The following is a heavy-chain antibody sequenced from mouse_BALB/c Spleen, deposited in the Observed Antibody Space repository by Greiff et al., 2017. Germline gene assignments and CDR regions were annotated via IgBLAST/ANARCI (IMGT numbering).Heavy chain of an antibody. CDR1: GYAFSSYW. J-gene: IGHJ4*01. Sequence: SGAELVRPGSSVKISCKASGYAFSSYWMNWVKQRPGQGLEWIGQIYPGDGDTNYNGKFKGKATLTADKSSSTAYMQLSSLTSEDSAVYFCARGNSSGYNYAMDYWGQGTSVTVSS. CDR3: ARGNSSGYNYAMDY. D-gene: IGHD3-1*01. CDR2: IYPGDGDT. V-gene: IGHV1-80*01.